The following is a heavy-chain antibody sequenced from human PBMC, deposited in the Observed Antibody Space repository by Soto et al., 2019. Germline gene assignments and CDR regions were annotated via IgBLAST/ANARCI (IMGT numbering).Heavy chain of an antibody. D-gene: IGHD6-19*01. V-gene: IGHV4-31*03. Sequence: QVQLQESGPGLVNPSQTLSLTCTVSGGSISSGGYYWRWIRQHPGKSLEWIWYIYYSGSTYYNPSRKSRVTISVATSKNQFSLKLSSVTAADTAVYYCARDREGSGWYIDYWGQGTLVTVSS. CDR1: GGSISSGGYY. CDR2: IYYSGST. J-gene: IGHJ4*02. CDR3: ARDREGSGWYIDY.